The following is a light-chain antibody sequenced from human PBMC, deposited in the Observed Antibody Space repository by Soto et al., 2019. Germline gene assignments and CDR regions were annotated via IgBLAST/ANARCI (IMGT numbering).Light chain of an antibody. Sequence: DIQMTQSPSSLSESVGDRVTITCQASQDISNYLNWYQQKPGKAPKLLIYDASNLETGVPSRFSGSGSGTDFTFTISSLQPEDSATYYCQQYDNLPLTVGGGTKVEI. V-gene: IGKV1-33*01. CDR2: DAS. CDR1: QDISNY. J-gene: IGKJ4*01. CDR3: QQYDNLPLT.